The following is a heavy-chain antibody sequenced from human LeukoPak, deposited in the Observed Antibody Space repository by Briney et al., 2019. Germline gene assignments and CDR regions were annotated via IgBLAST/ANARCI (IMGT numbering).Heavy chain of an antibody. CDR2: ISWNSGSI. Sequence: GGSLRLSCAASGFTFDDYAMPWVRQAPGKGLEWVSGISWNSGSIGYADSVKGRFTISRDNAKNSLYLQMNSLRAEDTALYYCAKAYYGYVTLDYWGQGTLVTVSS. D-gene: IGHD3-10*01. J-gene: IGHJ4*02. V-gene: IGHV3-9*01. CDR1: GFTFDDYA. CDR3: AKAYYGYVTLDY.